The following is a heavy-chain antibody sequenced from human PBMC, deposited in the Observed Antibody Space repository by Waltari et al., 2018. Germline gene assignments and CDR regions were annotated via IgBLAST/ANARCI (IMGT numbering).Heavy chain of an antibody. Sequence: EVQLVESGGGLVQPGESLRLSCAASGFTVSNNYMSWVRQAPGKGLGGVSVIYSGGSTQYAESLKDRFTITRDSSKNTLYLQMNSLRVEDTAVYYCATSPGGGGFWGQGTLVTVSS. CDR2: IYSGGST. D-gene: IGHD2-21*01. V-gene: IGHV3-66*01. J-gene: IGHJ4*02. CDR3: ATSPGGGGF. CDR1: GFTVSNNY.